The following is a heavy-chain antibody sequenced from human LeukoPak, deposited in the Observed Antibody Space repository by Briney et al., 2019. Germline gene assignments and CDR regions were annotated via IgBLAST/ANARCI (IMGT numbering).Heavy chain of an antibody. CDR3: ARSAGSGSYYGTVDY. CDR2: INWNGGST. V-gene: IGHV3-20*04. Sequence: GGSLRLSCAASGFTFSDYSMNWVRQAPGKGLEWVSGINWNGGSTGYADSVKGRFTISRDNAKNSLYMQMNSLRAEDTALYYCARSAGSGSYYGTVDYWGQGTLVTVSS. D-gene: IGHD3-10*01. CDR1: GFTFSDYS. J-gene: IGHJ4*02.